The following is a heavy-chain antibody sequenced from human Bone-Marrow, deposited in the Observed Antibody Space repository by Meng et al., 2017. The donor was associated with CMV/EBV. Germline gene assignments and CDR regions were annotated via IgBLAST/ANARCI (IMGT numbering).Heavy chain of an antibody. J-gene: IGHJ5*02. CDR3: AKEGCSSTTCYTYDNWLDP. Sequence: GESLKISCAASGFTLSSYAMHWVRQAPGKGLEWVAVISYDGSNKYYADSVKGRFTISRDNSKNTLYLQMSSLRAEDAAVYSCAKEGCSSTTCYTYDNWLDPWGQGTLVTVSS. CDR1: GFTLSSYA. V-gene: IGHV3-30-3*01. D-gene: IGHD2-2*02. CDR2: ISYDGSNK.